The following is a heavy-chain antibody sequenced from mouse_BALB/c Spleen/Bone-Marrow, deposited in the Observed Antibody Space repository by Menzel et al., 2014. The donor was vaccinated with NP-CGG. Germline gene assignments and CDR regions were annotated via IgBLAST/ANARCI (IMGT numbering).Heavy chain of an antibody. CDR1: GYTFTSYY. J-gene: IGHJ3*01. Sequence: QVQLQQSGAELVKPGASVKLSCKASGYTFTSYYMYWVKQRPGQGLEWIGEINPRNGGTNFNEKFKSKATLTVDKSSSTAYMQLSSLTFEDSAIYYCTRPYYGYVGYAYWGQGTQVTVSA. V-gene: IGHV1S81*02. CDR2: INPRNGGT. CDR3: TRPYYGYVGYAY. D-gene: IGHD1-2*01.